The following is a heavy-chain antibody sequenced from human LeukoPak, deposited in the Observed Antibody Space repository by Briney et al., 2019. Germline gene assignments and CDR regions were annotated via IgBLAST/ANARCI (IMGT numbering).Heavy chain of an antibody. Sequence: SGGSLRLSCAASGFTFSSYSMNWVRQAPGQALEWVSYISSSSTIYYANSVKGRFTISRDNAKNSLYLPMNSLRAEDTAVYYCARDENWGSRVADYWGQGTLVTVSS. D-gene: IGHD7-27*01. CDR1: GFTFSSYS. J-gene: IGHJ4*02. CDR2: ISSSSTI. CDR3: ARDENWGSRVADY. V-gene: IGHV3-48*01.